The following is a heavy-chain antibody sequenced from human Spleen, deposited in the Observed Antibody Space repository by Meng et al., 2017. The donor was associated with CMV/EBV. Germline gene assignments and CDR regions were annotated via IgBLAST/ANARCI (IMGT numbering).Heavy chain of an antibody. CDR1: SSYY. CDR3: ARGRYYDYVWGSYRWSSFDY. D-gene: IGHD3-16*02. Sequence: SSYYCSWIRQPPGKGREGIGEINHSGSTNYNPSLKSRVTISVDTSKNQFSLKLSSVTAADTAVYYCARGRYYDYVWGSYRWSSFDYWGQGTLVTVSS. CDR2: INHSGST. V-gene: IGHV4-34*01. J-gene: IGHJ4*02.